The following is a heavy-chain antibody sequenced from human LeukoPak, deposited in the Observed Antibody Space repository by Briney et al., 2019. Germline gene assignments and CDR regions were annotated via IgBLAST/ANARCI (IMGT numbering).Heavy chain of an antibody. CDR1: GYIFTTYW. J-gene: IGHJ4*02. CDR3: ARHEGGDIVVVSGFEY. V-gene: IGHV5-51*01. CDR2: IYPGDSDT. Sequence: GESLKISCKGSGYIFTTYWIGGVRQMPGKGLEWMGIIYPGDSDTRYSPSFQGQVTISADKSISTAYLQWNSLKASDTAMYYCARHEGGDIVVVSGFEYWGQGTLVTVSS. D-gene: IGHD2-2*01.